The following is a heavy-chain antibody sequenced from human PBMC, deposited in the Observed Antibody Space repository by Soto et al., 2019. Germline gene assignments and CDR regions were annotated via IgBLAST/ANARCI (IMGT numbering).Heavy chain of an antibody. V-gene: IGHV4-31*03. D-gene: IGHD2-2*01. CDR1: GGSISSGGYY. CDR2: IYYSGST. CDR3: ARGRVGSAMPLNWFDP. Sequence: SETLSLTCTVSGGSISSGGYYWSWIRQYPGKGLEWIGYIYYSGSTYYNPSLKSRVTISVDTSKNQFSLKLSSVTAADTAVYYCARGRVGSAMPLNWFDPWGQGTLVTVSS. J-gene: IGHJ5*02.